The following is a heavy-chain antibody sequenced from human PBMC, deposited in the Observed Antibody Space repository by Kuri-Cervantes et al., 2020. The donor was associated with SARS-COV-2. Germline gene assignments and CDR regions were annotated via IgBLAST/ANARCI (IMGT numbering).Heavy chain of an antibody. J-gene: IGHJ3*02. Sequence: ASVKVSCKASGYTFTGYYMHWVRQAPGQGLEWMGWINTNSGGTNYAQKFQGWVTMTRDTSISTVYMELSRLRSDDTAVYYCARSNPFRRLVVIYQGGAFDIWGQGTMVTVSS. V-gene: IGHV1-2*04. CDR1: GYTFTGYY. CDR2: INTNSGGT. CDR3: ARSNPFRRLVVIYQGGAFDI. D-gene: IGHD3-22*01.